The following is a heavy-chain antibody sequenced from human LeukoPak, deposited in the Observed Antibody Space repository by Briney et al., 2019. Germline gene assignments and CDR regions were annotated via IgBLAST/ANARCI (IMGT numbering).Heavy chain of an antibody. CDR3: ATFEYSSSSRDY. CDR1: GFTFSSYG. Sequence: GRSLRLSCAASGFTFSSYGMHWVRQAPGKGLEWVAVIWYDGSNKYYADSVKGRFTISRDNSKNTLYLQMNSLSAEDTAVYYCATFEYSSSSRDYWGQGTLVTVSS. CDR2: IWYDGSNK. D-gene: IGHD6-6*01. J-gene: IGHJ4*02. V-gene: IGHV3-33*01.